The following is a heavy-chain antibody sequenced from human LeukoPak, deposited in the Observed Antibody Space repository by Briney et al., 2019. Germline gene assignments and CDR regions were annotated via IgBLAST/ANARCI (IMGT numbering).Heavy chain of an antibody. CDR1: GGSISSGDYY. D-gene: IGHD3-22*01. CDR3: AREGYDSSYYYYLDY. CDR2: IYYSGST. V-gene: IGHV4-31*03. J-gene: IGHJ4*02. Sequence: SETLSLTCTVSGGSISSGDYYWSWIRQHPGKGLEWIGNIYYSGSTYYNPSLKSRVTISVDTSKSQFSLKLSSVTAADTAVYYCAREGYDSSYYYYLDYWGQATLVTVSS.